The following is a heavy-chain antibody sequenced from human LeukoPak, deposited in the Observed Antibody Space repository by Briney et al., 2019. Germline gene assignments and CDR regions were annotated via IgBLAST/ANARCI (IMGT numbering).Heavy chain of an antibody. V-gene: IGHV3-74*01. J-gene: IGHJ4*02. Sequence: GGSLRLSCAASGFTFSTYWMHWVRQAPGKGLVWVSLINSGGDDTRYADSVKGRFTISRDNAKNTLYLQINSLRAEDTAVYYCARRIGYSSGHSAVYYFDYRGQGTLVTVSS. D-gene: IGHD6-19*01. CDR2: INSGGDDT. CDR1: GFTFSTYW. CDR3: ARRIGYSSGHSAVYYFDY.